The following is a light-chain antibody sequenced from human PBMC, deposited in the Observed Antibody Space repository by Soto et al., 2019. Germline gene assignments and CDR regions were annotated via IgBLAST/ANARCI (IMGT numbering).Light chain of an antibody. CDR2: GAS. J-gene: IGKJ2*01. V-gene: IGKV3-20*01. Sequence: EIVLTQSPGTLSLSPGERATLSCRASQSVSSSYLAWYQQKPGQAPRLLIYGASSRAPGIPARFSGSGSGTDFTLTISRLEPEDFAVYYCQQYGSSPTYTFGQGTKLEIK. CDR1: QSVSSSY. CDR3: QQYGSSPTYT.